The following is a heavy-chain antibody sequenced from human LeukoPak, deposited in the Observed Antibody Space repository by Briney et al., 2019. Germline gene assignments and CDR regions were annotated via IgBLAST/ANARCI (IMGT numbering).Heavy chain of an antibody. CDR3: ARDSFRLWFGELLYYMDV. Sequence: PSQTLSLTCTVSGGSISSGSYYWSWIRQPAGKGLEWIGRIYTSGSTNYNPSPKSRFTISVDTSKNQFSLKLSSVTAADTAVYYCARDSFRLWFGELLYYMDVWGKGTTVTVSS. V-gene: IGHV4-61*02. CDR1: GGSISSGSYY. J-gene: IGHJ6*03. CDR2: IYTSGST. D-gene: IGHD3-10*01.